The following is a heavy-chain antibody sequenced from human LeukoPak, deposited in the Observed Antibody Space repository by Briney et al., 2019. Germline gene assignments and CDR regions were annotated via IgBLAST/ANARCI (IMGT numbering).Heavy chain of an antibody. V-gene: IGHV1-18*01. J-gene: IGHJ3*02. CDR1: GYTFTSYG. Sequence: ASVKVSCKASGYTFTSYGISWVRQAPGQGLEWMGWISAYNGNTNYAQKLQGRDTMTTDTSTSTAYMELRSLRSDDTAVYYCAREVPPRHAFDIWGQGTMVTVSS. CDR2: ISAYNGNT. CDR3: AREVPPRHAFDI.